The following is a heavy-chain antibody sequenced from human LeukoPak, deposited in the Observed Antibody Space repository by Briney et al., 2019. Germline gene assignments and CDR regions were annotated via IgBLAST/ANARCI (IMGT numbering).Heavy chain of an antibody. CDR2: ISGSGGST. V-gene: IGHV3-23*01. D-gene: IGHD6-19*01. CDR3: AKDGESSGWYLDY. Sequence: GGSLRLSCAASGFTFSNYAMSWVRQAPGKGLEWVSAISGSGGSTYYADSVKGRFTISRDNSKNTLYLQMNSLRAEDTAVYYCAKDGESSGWYLDYWGQGTLVTVSS. CDR1: GFTFSNYA. J-gene: IGHJ4*02.